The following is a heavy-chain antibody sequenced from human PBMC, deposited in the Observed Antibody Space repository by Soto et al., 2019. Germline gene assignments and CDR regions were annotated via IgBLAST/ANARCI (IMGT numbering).Heavy chain of an antibody. CDR3: ARRGDYDSGQDY. Sequence: EVQLVESGGGLVKPGGSLRLSCAASGFTFSSFGMNWVRQAPGKGLEWVSSISGSGAYIYYADSVKGRFTISRDNSKNTLYLQMNSLRAEDTAVYYCARRGDYDSGQDYWGQGTLVTVSS. D-gene: IGHD3-22*01. CDR2: ISGSGAYI. V-gene: IGHV3-21*04. J-gene: IGHJ4*02. CDR1: GFTFSSFG.